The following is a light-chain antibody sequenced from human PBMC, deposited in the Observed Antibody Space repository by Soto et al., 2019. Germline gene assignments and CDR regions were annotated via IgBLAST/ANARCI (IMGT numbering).Light chain of an antibody. CDR3: SSYTSSSTGV. CDR2: NVY. J-gene: IGLJ1*01. Sequence: QSALTQPASVSGSPGQSMTISWTGTSSDVGAYNFVSWHQQHPGKAPKLMIYNVYDRPSGISYRFSGSKSGNTASLTISGLQGEDEADYYCSSYTSSSTGVFGTGTKVTVL. V-gene: IGLV2-14*03. CDR1: SSDVGAYNF.